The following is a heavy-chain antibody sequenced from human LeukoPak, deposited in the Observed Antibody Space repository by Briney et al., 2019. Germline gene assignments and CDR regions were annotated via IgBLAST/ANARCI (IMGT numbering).Heavy chain of an antibody. CDR2: INHSGSS. D-gene: IGHD1-1*01. Sequence: SETLSLTCAVYGGSFSGYYWSWIRQPPGKGLEWIGEINHSGSSYYNPSLKRRVTISVDTSKNHFSLRLNSVTAADTAVYYCATRPDWNDVDYWGQGNLVIVSS. CDR3: ATRPDWNDVDY. V-gene: IGHV4-34*01. CDR1: GGSFSGYY. J-gene: IGHJ4*02.